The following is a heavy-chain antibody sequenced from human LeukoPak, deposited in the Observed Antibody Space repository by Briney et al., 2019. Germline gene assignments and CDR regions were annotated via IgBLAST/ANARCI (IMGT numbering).Heavy chain of an antibody. CDR3: ARDWGAAGLWDY. Sequence: PGGSLRLSCAASGLTFSSYWMTWVRQAPGKGLEWVANIKEDGSEKDYVDSVKGRFTISRDNAKNSLYLQMNSLRAEDTAIYYCARDWGAAGLWDYWGQGTLVTVSS. D-gene: IGHD6-13*01. CDR1: GLTFSSYW. J-gene: IGHJ4*02. CDR2: IKEDGSEK. V-gene: IGHV3-7*05.